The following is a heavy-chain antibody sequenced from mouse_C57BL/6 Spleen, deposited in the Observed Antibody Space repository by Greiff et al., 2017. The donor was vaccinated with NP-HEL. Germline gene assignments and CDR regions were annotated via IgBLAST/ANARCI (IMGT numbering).Heavy chain of an antibody. CDR3: ARLSELGQTFAY. Sequence: EVQLQQSGPVLVKPGASVKMSCKASGYTFTDYYMNWVKQSHGKSLEWIGVINPYNGGTSYNQKFKGKATLTVDKSSSTAYMELNSLTSEDSAVYYCARLSELGQTFAYWGQGTLVTVSA. D-gene: IGHD4-1*01. V-gene: IGHV1-19*01. CDR2: INPYNGGT. CDR1: GYTFTDYY. J-gene: IGHJ3*01.